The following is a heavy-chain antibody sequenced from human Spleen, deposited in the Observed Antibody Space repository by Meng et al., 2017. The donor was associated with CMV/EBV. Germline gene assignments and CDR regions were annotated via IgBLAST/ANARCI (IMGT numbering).Heavy chain of an antibody. CDR3: ARFSGHTYYDFWSGYYNRAFDY. CDR2: IYYSGST. V-gene: IGHV4-61*08. Sequence: SETLSLTCTVSGGSISSGDYYWGWIRQSPGKGLEWIGYIYYSGSTNYNPSLKSRVTISVDTSKNQFSLKLSSVTAADTAVYYCARFSGHTYYDFWSGYYNRAFDYWGQGTLVTVSS. CDR1: GGSISSGDYY. J-gene: IGHJ4*02. D-gene: IGHD3-3*01.